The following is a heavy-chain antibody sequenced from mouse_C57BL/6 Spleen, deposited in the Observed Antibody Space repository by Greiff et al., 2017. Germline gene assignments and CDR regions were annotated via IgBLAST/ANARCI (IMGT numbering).Heavy chain of an antibody. CDR2: ISSDGGYI. CDR3: TRDGGNCMRFAY. V-gene: IGHV5-9-1*02. Sequence: EVMLVESGEGLVKPGGSLTLSCAASGFTFSSYAMSWVRQTLAKRLEWVAYISSDGGYIYYANTVKGRFTISRDNARNTLYLQMSSLKSEDTAMYYCTRDGGNCMRFAYWGQGTLVTVSA. D-gene: IGHD1-1*02. CDR1: GFTFSSYA. J-gene: IGHJ3*01.